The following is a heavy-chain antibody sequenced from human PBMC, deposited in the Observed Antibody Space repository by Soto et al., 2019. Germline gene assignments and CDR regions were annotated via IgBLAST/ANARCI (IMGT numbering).Heavy chain of an antibody. Sequence: QVQLVQSGAEVKKPGASVKVSCKASGYTFTSYAMHWVRQAPGQRLEWMGWINAGNGNTKYSQKFQGRVTITRDTSASTAYVELRSLRSEDTAVYYCARDPGYSYGYNWGQGTLVTVSS. CDR3: ARDPGYSYGYN. V-gene: IGHV1-3*01. CDR1: GYTFTSYA. CDR2: INAGNGNT. D-gene: IGHD5-18*01. J-gene: IGHJ4*02.